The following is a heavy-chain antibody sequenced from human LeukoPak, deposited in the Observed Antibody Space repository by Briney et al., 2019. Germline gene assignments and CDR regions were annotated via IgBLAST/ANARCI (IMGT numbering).Heavy chain of an antibody. Sequence: GGSLRLSCSASGDTFSNYWMSWGRQAPGKGLEYVANIKQDGSETYYVDSVKGRFTISRDNAKNSLYLQMNSLRVEDTAVYYCARDQGILFFDSWGQGTLVTVSS. J-gene: IGHJ4*02. V-gene: IGHV3-7*01. CDR3: ARDQGILFFDS. D-gene: IGHD2-21*01. CDR1: GDTFSNYW. CDR2: IKQDGSET.